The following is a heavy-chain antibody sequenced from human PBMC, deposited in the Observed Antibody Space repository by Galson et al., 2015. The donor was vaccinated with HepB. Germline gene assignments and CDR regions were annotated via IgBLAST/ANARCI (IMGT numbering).Heavy chain of an antibody. J-gene: IGHJ6*03. CDR2: ISGSGGST. CDR3: AKSGLYVLRFLESPYYYMDV. D-gene: IGHD3-3*01. Sequence: SLRLSCAASGFTFSSYAMSWVRQAPGKGLEWVPAISGSGGSTYYADSVKGRFTISRDNSKNTLYLQMNSLRAEDTAVYYCAKSGLYVLRFLESPYYYMDVWGKGTTVTVSS. CDR1: GFTFSSYA. V-gene: IGHV3-23*01.